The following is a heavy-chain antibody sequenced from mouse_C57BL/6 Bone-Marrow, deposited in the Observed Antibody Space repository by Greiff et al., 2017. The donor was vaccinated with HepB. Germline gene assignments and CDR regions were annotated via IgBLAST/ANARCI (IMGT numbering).Heavy chain of an antibody. J-gene: IGHJ2*01. CDR3: AKRVAPIVVHFAY. D-gene: IGHD1-1*01. Sequence: EVKLLESGPGLVKPSQSLSLTCSVTGYSITSGYYWNCIRQFPGKILEWMGYISYDGSNNYNPCLKNRISITRDTSKNQMFLKLSSVSTEDTATYYCAKRVAPIVVHFAYWGQGTTLTVSS. CDR1: GYSITSGYY. CDR2: ISYDGSN. V-gene: IGHV3-6*01.